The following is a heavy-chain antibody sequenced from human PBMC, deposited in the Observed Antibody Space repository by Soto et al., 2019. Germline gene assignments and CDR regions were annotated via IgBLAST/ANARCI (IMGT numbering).Heavy chain of an antibody. V-gene: IGHV3-11*05. Sequence: QVQLVESGGGLGKPGGSLRLSCAASGFTFGDFYMSWIRQAPGKGLEWVSHISAGTTYTKYADSVKGRFTISRDNAKNSLYLQMNSLRADDTAVYYCARLQGHYGVGPFDIWGQGTVVTVSS. CDR2: ISAGTTYT. CDR1: GFTFGDFY. J-gene: IGHJ3*02. D-gene: IGHD4-17*01. CDR3: ARLQGHYGVGPFDI.